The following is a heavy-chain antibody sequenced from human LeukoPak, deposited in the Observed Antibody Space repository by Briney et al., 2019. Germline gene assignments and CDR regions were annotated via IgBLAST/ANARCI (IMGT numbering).Heavy chain of an antibody. CDR1: AFTVRTYA. J-gene: IGHJ6*02. CDR3: VKPPRLSIIRGEGMDV. Sequence: GASLRLSCAGSAFTVRTYAMGWVRQAPGKGLEWVSSINSGGDDTYYADSVKGRFTISRDNFKNTLYLQMNSLRAEDTAVYYCVKPPRLSIIRGEGMDVWGQGTTVTVSS. V-gene: IGHV3-23*01. D-gene: IGHD3-10*01. CDR2: INSGGDDT.